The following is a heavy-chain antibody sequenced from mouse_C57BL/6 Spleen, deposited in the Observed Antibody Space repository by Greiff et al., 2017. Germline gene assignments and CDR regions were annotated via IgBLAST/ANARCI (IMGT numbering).Heavy chain of an antibody. CDR2: IDPETGGT. Sequence: VQLQQSGAELVRPGASVTLSCKASGYTFTDYEMHWVKQTPVHGLEWIGAIDPETGGTAYNEKFKGKAILTADKSSSTAYMGLRSLTSEDSAVYYCTPHYYAEAMDYWGQGTSVTVSS. D-gene: IGHD1-2*01. J-gene: IGHJ4*01. CDR1: GYTFTDYE. V-gene: IGHV1-15*01. CDR3: TPHYYAEAMDY.